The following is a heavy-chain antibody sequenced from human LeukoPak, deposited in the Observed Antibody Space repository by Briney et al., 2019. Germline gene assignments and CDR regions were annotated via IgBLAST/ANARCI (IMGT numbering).Heavy chain of an antibody. CDR3: SLEGSSWYRYFQH. D-gene: IGHD6-13*01. CDR1: GFTFSSYW. V-gene: IGHV3-7*05. J-gene: IGHJ1*01. CDR2: IKQDGSEK. Sequence: GGSLRLSCAASGFTFSSYWMSRVRQAPGKGLEWVANIKQDGSEKYYVDSVKGRFTISRDNAMNSLYLQMNSLRAEDTAVYYSSLEGSSWYRYFQHWGQGTLVTVSS.